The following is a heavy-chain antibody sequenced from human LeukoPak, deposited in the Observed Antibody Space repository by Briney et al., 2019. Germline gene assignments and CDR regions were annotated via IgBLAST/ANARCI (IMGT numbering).Heavy chain of an antibody. J-gene: IGHJ4*02. Sequence: AASVKVSCKATGYTFANYDISWVRQAPGKGLEWMGGFDPEDGETIYAQKFQGRVTMTEDTSTDTAYMELSSLRSEDTAVYYCATDGWSGVGATIRFLIYWGQGTLVTVSS. V-gene: IGHV1-24*01. D-gene: IGHD1-26*01. CDR2: FDPEDGET. CDR1: GYTFANYD. CDR3: ATDGWSGVGATIRFLIY.